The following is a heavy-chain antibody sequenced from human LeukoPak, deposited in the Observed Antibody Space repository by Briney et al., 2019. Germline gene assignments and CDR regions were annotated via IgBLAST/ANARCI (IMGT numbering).Heavy chain of an antibody. Sequence: TSETLSLTRTVSGGSISSYYWSWIRQPPGKGLEWIGYTYYSGSTNYNPSLKSRVTISVDTSKNQFSLKLSSVTAADTAVYYCAREEIRSWFDPWGQGTLVTVSS. CDR3: AREEIRSWFDP. CDR2: TYYSGST. J-gene: IGHJ5*02. D-gene: IGHD5-24*01. V-gene: IGHV4-59*01. CDR1: GGSISSYY.